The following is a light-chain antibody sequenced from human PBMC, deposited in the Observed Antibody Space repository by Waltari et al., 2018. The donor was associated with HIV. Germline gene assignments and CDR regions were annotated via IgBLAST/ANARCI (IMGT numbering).Light chain of an antibody. Sequence: EIVMTQSPPTLSVSPGQRVTLSCRASQSVDSSYLAWYQQKPGQAPRLLIYGASSRATGIPDRFTGSGSGTDFTLSISRLDPEDFALYYCQQYNSSPFTFGGGTRVEIK. CDR3: QQYNSSPFT. CDR2: GAS. CDR1: QSVDSSY. J-gene: IGKJ4*01. V-gene: IGKV3-20*01.